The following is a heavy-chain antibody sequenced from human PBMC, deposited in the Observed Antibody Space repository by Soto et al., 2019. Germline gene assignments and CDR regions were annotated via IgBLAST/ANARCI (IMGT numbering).Heavy chain of an antibody. D-gene: IGHD1-20*01. CDR2: IDTSSTYI. CDR1: GFSFSSFT. Sequence: EGQLVESGGGLVKPGGSLRLSCAASGFSFSSFTMNWVRQAPGKGLEWVSSIDTSSTYIYYAYSVTGRFTISRDNAKKSVYLQMHGLREYYTSVYYCARETGSYNWHVGLMDVWGQGTTVTVYS. CDR3: ARETGSYNWHVGLMDV. J-gene: IGHJ6*02. V-gene: IGHV3-21*02.